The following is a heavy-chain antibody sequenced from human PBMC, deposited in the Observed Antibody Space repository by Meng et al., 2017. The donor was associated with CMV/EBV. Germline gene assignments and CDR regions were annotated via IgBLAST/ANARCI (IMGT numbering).Heavy chain of an antibody. D-gene: IGHD3-22*01. CDR3: ASDHYDSSGFYSGTDY. J-gene: IGHJ4*02. CDR1: GGSISSSSYY. CDR2: IYYSGST. V-gene: IGHV4-39*07. Sequence: LRLSCTVSGGSISSSSYYWGWIRQPPGKGLEWIGSIYYSGSTYYNPSLKSRATISGDTSKNQFSLKLSSVTAADTAVYYCASDHYDSSGFYSGTDYWGQGTLVTVSS.